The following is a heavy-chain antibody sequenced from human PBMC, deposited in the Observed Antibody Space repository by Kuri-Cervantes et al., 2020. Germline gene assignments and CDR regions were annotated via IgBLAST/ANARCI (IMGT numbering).Heavy chain of an antibody. J-gene: IGHJ3*02. CDR1: GYTFTSYD. V-gene: IGHV1-8*01. CDR3: ATSLAAAGYDAFDI. CDR2: MNPNSGNT. Sequence: ASVKVSCKASGYTFTSYDINWVRQATGQGLEWMGWMNPNSGNTGYAQKFQGRLTMTRNTSISTAYMELSSLRSEDTAVYYCATSLAAAGYDAFDIWGQGTMVTVSS. D-gene: IGHD6-13*01.